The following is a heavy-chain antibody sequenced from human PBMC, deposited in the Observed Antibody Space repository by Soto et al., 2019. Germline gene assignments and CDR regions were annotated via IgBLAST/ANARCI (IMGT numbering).Heavy chain of an antibody. V-gene: IGHV4-4*02. CDR1: GGSINSDNW. J-gene: IGHJ4*02. Sequence: QVQLQESGPGLVNPSVTLSLTCAVSGGSINSDNWWSWVRQPPGKGLEWIGDIYHSGSTNYDSSLRGRVTISIDKSKNQFSLKLNSVTAADTAVYYCAGTIHYWGQGTLVTVSS. D-gene: IGHD2-8*01. CDR3: AGTIHY. CDR2: IYHSGST.